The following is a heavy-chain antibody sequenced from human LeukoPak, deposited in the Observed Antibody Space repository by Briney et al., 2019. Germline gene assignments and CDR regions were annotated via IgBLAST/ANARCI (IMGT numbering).Heavy chain of an antibody. D-gene: IGHD1-1*01. Sequence: GGSPRLSCATSGFTFSSSHMNWVRQAPGKGLEWVSVINPDGTSTFYADSVKGRFTISRDNSKNTLFLQMSSLTAEDTALYYCARDPNWPSGYWGQGTLVTVSS. V-gene: IGHV3-23*01. CDR3: ARDPNWPSGY. J-gene: IGHJ4*02. CDR2: INPDGTST. CDR1: GFTFSSSH.